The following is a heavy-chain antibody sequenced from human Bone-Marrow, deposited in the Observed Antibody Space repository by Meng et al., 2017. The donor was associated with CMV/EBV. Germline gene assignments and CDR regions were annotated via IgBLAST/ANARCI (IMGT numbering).Heavy chain of an antibody. D-gene: IGHD3-16*01. CDR3: ARDLGGGLQYTYYYYGMDV. CDR2: INPSGGST. CDR1: GYTFTSYY. Sequence: ASVKVSCKASGYTFTSYYMHWVRQAPGQGLEWMGIINPSGGSTSYAQKFQGRVTMTRDTSTSTVYMELSSLRSEDTAVYYCARDLGGGLQYTYYYYGMDVRGQGTTVTVS. V-gene: IGHV1-46*01. J-gene: IGHJ6*02.